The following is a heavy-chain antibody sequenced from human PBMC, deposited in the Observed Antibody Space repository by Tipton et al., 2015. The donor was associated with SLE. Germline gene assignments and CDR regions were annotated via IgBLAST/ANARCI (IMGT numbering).Heavy chain of an antibody. D-gene: IGHD3-3*01. J-gene: IGHJ4*02. V-gene: IGHV4-30-2*01. CDR3: ARGGRFLEWYQAGDDY. CDR2: IYHSGST. CDR1: GGSISSGGYS. Sequence: LSLTCAVSGGSISSGGYSWSWIRQPPGKGLEWIGYIYHSGSTYYNPSLKSRVTISVDRSKNQFSLKLSSVTAADTAVYYCARGGRFLEWYQAGDDYWGQGTLVTVSS.